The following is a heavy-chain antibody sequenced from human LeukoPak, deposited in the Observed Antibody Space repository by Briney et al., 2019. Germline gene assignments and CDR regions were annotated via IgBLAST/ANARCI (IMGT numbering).Heavy chain of an antibody. CDR1: GGSISSYY. CDR3: AGGLFSSSWYRYYYYMDV. Sequence: SETLSLTCTVSGGSISSYYWSWIRQPAGKGLEWIGRIYTSGSTNYNPSLKSRVTMSVDTSKNQFSLKLSSVTAADTAVYYCAGGLFSSSWYRYYYYMDVWGKGTTVTISS. J-gene: IGHJ6*03. CDR2: IYTSGST. V-gene: IGHV4-4*07. D-gene: IGHD6-13*01.